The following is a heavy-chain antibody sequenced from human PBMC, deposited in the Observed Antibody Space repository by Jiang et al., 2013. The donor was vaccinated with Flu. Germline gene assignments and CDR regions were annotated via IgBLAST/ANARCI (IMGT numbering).Heavy chain of an antibody. CDR3: AHRPGMITFGGVLWDY. CDR2: IYWDDDK. J-gene: IGHJ4*02. Sequence: KPTQTLTLTCTFSGFSLSTSGVGVGWIRQPPGKALEWLALIYWDDDKRYSPSLKSRLTITKDTSKNQVVLTMTNMDPVDTATYYCAHRPGMITFGGVLWDYWGQGTLVTVSS. D-gene: IGHD3-16*01. CDR1: GFSLSTSGVG. V-gene: IGHV2-5*02.